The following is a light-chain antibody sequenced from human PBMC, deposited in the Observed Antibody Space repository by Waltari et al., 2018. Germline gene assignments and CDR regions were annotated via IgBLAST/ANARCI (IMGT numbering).Light chain of an antibody. CDR1: RTVYSDY. CDR3: QHYGGFPWS. CDR2: GVS. Sequence: DTLLTQSPGTLSLSPGERATLSCRASRTVYSDYLAWYQQKSGQAPSLLIYGVSKRATGFADRFSGSGSGTDFYLTFTRLEPEDAAVYFCQHYGGFPWSFGQGTKVEIK. V-gene: IGKV3-20*01. J-gene: IGKJ1*01.